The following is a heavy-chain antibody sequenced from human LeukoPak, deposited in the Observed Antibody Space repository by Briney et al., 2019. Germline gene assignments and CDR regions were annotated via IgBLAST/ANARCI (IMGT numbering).Heavy chain of an antibody. D-gene: IGHD3-16*02. V-gene: IGHV3-53*01. CDR3: ATLTNRASSAFDI. CDR2: TYGGGSK. J-gene: IGHJ3*02. CDR1: GFRITINY. Sequence: GGSLRLSCAASGFRITINYMTWVRQAPGKGLEWVSGTYGGGSKDYADSVKGRFTISRDNLKNTLYLQMNSLGAEDSAVYYCATLTNRASSAFDIWGQGTRVTASS.